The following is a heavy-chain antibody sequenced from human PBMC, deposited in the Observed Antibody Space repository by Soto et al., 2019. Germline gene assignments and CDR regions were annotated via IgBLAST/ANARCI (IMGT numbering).Heavy chain of an antibody. D-gene: IGHD5-18*01. V-gene: IGHV3-30*18. CDR3: AKEIIEDTDMVTAIDY. Sequence: GGTLRLSCAASGLTLSSYGMHWVRQAPGKGLEWVAVISYDGSNKYYADSVKGRFTISRDNSKNTLYLQMNSLRAEDTAVYYCAKEIIEDTDMVTAIDYWGQGTLVTVSS. J-gene: IGHJ4*02. CDR1: GLTLSSYG. CDR2: ISYDGSNK.